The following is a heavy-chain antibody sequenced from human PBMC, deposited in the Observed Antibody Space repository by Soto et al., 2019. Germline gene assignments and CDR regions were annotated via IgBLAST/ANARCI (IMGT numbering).Heavy chain of an antibody. D-gene: IGHD6-6*01. V-gene: IGHV4-31*03. Sequence: TLSLPCTVSGGSVSSGCYYWSWIRQHQGKGLEWIGYIYYSGSTYYNPSLKSRVTISVDTSKNQFSLKLSSVTAADTDVYYCARNIEYSRSPFDYWGQGTLGTVS. CDR1: GGSVSSGCYY. CDR2: IYYSGST. CDR3: ARNIEYSRSPFDY. J-gene: IGHJ4*02.